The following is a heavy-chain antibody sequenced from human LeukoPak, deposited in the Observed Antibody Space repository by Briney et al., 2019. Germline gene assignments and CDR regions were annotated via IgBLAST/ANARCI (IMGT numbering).Heavy chain of an antibody. V-gene: IGHV3-23*01. Sequence: GGSLRLSCAASGFTFSSYAMSWVRQAPGKGLEWVSAISGSGGSTYYADSVKGRFTISRDNSKNTLYLQMNSLRAEDTAVYYCARGGLGYLPSSHPHYYYYYMDVWGKGTTVTVSS. CDR2: ISGSGGST. CDR1: GFTFSSYA. CDR3: ARGGLGYLPSSHPHYYYYYMDV. D-gene: IGHD2-15*01. J-gene: IGHJ6*03.